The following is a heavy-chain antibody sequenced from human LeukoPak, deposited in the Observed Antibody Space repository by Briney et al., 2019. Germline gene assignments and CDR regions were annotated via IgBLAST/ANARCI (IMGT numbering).Heavy chain of an antibody. CDR3: AKANRYRGAIVRSTFDY. CDR2: ISWNSGSI. CDR1: GFTFDDYA. Sequence: SGRSLRLSCAASGFTFDDYAMHWVRHAPGKGLEWVSGISWNSGSIGYADSVKGRLTISRDNAKNSLYLQMNSLRAEDTALYYCAKANRYRGAIVRSTFDYWGQGTLVTVSS. D-gene: IGHD3-16*02. J-gene: IGHJ4*02. V-gene: IGHV3-9*01.